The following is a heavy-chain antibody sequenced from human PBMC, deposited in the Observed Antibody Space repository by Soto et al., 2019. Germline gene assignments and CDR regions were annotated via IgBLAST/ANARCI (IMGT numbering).Heavy chain of an antibody. CDR2: MNPNSGNT. CDR3: ARWDYGDYARFDY. V-gene: IGHV1-8*01. J-gene: IGHJ4*02. D-gene: IGHD4-17*01. CDR1: GYTSTSHD. Sequence: QVQLVQSGAEVKKSGASVKVSCKASGYTSTSHDINWVRQATGQGLEWMGWMNPNSGNTGYAQKFQGRVTMTRNTSISTAYMELSSLRSEDTAVYYCARWDYGDYARFDYWGQGTLVTVSS.